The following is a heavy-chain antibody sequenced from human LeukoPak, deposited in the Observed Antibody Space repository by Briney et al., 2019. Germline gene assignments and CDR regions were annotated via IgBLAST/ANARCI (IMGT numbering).Heavy chain of an antibody. CDR1: GFTFSNAW. V-gene: IGHV3-15*01. D-gene: IGHD3-22*01. CDR3: TTDLTYYYDSSGYYYVSGVDY. CDR2: IKSKTDGGTT. J-gene: IGHJ4*02. Sequence: GGSLRLSCAASGFTFSNAWMSWVRQAPGKGLEWVGRIKSKTDGGTTDYAAPVKGRFTISRDDSKNTLYLQMNSPKTEDTAVYYCTTDLTYYYDSSGYYYVSGVDYWGQGTLVTVSS.